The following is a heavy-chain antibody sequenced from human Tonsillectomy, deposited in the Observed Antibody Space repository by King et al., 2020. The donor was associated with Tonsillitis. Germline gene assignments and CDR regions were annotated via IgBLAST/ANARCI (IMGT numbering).Heavy chain of an antibody. V-gene: IGHV1-46*01. D-gene: IGHD5-18*01. CDR3: ARADGHSYGLVGDY. Sequence: QLVQSGAEVKKPGASVKVSCKASGYTFTSYYMHWVRQAPGQGLEWMGIINPRDGSTSYAQKIQGRVAMTRDTSTSTVYMELSSLRSEDTAVYYCARADGHSYGLVGDYWGQGTLVTVSS. J-gene: IGHJ4*02. CDR2: INPRDGST. CDR1: GYTFTSYY.